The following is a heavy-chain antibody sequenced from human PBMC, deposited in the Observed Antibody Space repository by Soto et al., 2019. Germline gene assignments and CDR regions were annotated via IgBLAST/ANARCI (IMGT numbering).Heavy chain of an antibody. CDR2: ISSSSSYI. J-gene: IGHJ6*02. D-gene: IGHD2-15*01. V-gene: IGHV3-21*01. CDR3: ARDERGGYCSGGSCHSRPYYYYGMDV. Sequence: GGSLRLSCAASGFTFSSYAMHWVRQAPGKGLEWVSSISSSSSYIYYADSVKGRFTISRDNAKNSLYLQMNSLRAEDTAVYYCARDERGGYCSGGSCHSRPYYYYGMDVWGQGTTVTVSS. CDR1: GFTFSSYA.